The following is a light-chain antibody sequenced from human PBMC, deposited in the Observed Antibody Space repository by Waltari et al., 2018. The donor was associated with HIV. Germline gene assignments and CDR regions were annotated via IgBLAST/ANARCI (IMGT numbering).Light chain of an antibody. J-gene: IGLJ2*01. CDR2: EVS. V-gene: IGLV2-14*01. CDR1: SSDVGDYNY. Sequence: QSALTQPASVSGSPGQPITISCTGTSSDVGDYNYVSWYQQHPGKAPKLIIYEVSNRPSGVSNRFSASKSGNTASLTISGLQAEDEADYYCSSYISTNTPVVFGGGTKLTVL. CDR3: SSYISTNTPVV.